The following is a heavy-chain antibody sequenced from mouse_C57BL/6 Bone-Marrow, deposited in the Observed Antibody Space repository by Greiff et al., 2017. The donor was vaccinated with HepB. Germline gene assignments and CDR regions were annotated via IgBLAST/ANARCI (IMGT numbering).Heavy chain of an antibody. CDR2: IRLKSDNYAT. J-gene: IGHJ3*01. CDR1: GFTFSNYW. D-gene: IGHD2-5*01. V-gene: IGHV6-3*01. Sequence: DVKLVESGGGLVQPGGSMKLSCVASGFTFSNYWMNWVRQSPEKGLEWVAQIRLKSDNYATHYAESVKGRFTISRDDSKSSVYLQMNNLRAEDTGIYYCTVLYSNYGFAYWGQGTLVTVSA. CDR3: TVLYSNYGFAY.